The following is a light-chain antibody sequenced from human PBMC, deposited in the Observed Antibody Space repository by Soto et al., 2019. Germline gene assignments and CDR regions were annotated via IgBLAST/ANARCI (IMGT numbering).Light chain of an antibody. CDR2: GAS. Sequence: EIVLTPFPSTLSFSPLYRSTLSFRASQSVASFLAWYQHKPGQAPRLLIYGASTRATGIPARFSGSGSGTEFTLTISSLQSEDFAVYYCQQYDNWPLTFGGGTKVDIK. J-gene: IGKJ4*01. CDR1: QSVASF. V-gene: IGKV3-15*01. CDR3: QQYDNWPLT.